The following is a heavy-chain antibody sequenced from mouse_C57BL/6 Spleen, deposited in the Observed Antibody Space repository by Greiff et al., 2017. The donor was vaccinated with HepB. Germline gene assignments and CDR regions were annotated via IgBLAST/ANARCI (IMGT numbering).Heavy chain of an antibody. Sequence: QVQLQQSGPELVEPGASVKISCKASGYSFTSYYIHWVKQRPGQGLEWIGWIYPGSGNTKYNEKFKGKATLTADTSSSTAYMQLSSLTSEDSAVYYCARGGSSGYFDYWGQGTTLTVSS. CDR3: ARGGSSGYFDY. V-gene: IGHV1-66*01. J-gene: IGHJ2*01. D-gene: IGHD3-2*02. CDR2: IYPGSGNT. CDR1: GYSFTSYY.